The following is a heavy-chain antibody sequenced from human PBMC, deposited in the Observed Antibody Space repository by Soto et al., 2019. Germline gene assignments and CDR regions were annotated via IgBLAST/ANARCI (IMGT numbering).Heavy chain of an antibody. CDR2: ISGSGGST. J-gene: IGHJ4*02. CDR3: AEDLRSLEVVYALSSY. D-gene: IGHD2-8*02. CDR1: GFTFSSYA. V-gene: IGHV3-23*01. Sequence: EVQLLESGGGLVQPGGSLRLSCAASGFTFSSYAMSWVRQAPGKGLEWVSDISGSGGSTYYADSVKGRFTISRDNAKNTLYLQMSSLRAEDTAVYYCAEDLRSLEVVYALSSYWGQGTLVNVAS.